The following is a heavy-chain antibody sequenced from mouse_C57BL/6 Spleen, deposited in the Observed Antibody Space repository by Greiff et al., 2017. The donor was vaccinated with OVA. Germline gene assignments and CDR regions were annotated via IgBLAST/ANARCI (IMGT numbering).Heavy chain of an antibody. Sequence: EVQLQQSGPELVKPGASVKISCKASGYSFTGYYMNWVKQSPEKSLEWIGEINPSTGGTTYNQKFTAKATLTVDKSSSTAYMQLKSLTSEDSAVYYCAIYYYGSSYGFAYWGQGTPLTVSS. J-gene: IGHJ2*01. D-gene: IGHD1-1*01. V-gene: IGHV1-42*01. CDR1: GYSFTGYY. CDR2: INPSTGGT. CDR3: AIYYYGSSYGFAY.